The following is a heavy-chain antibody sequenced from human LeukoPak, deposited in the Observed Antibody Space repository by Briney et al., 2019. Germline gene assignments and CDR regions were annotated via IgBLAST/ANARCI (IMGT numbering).Heavy chain of an antibody. Sequence: GESLKISCKGSGYSFTSYWIGWVRQMPGKGLEWMGIIYLGDSDTRYSPSFQGQVTISADKSISTAYLQRSSLKASDTATYYCARRRSGYSNWFDPCGQGTMVTVSS. CDR1: GYSFTSYW. J-gene: IGHJ5*02. CDR3: ARRRSGYSNWFDP. D-gene: IGHD3-22*01. V-gene: IGHV5-51*01. CDR2: IYLGDSDT.